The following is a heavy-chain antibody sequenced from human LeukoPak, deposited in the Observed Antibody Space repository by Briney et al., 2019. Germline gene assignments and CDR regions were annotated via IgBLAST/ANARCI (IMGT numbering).Heavy chain of an antibody. V-gene: IGHV4-61*02. D-gene: IGHD3-16*01. CDR3: ASYAGGY. CDR2: IYTSGST. CDR1: GGSISSGSYY. Sequence: SETLSLTCTVSGGSISSGSYYWSWIRQPAGKGLEWIGRIYTSGSTNYNPSLKSRVTISVDTSKNQFSLKLSSVTAADMAVYYCASYAGGYWGQGTLVTVSS. J-gene: IGHJ4*02.